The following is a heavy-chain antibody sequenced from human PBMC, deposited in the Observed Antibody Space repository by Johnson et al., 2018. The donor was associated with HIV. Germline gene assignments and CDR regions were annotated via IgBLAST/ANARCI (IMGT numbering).Heavy chain of an antibody. Sequence: VQLVESGGGLIQPGGSLRLSCAASGFTVRSNYMSWVRQAPGKGLEWVSVIYSGESTYYADTVRGRCTISRDNSKNTLYLQMNSLRAGDAAVYYCARDGHVSGSYHAFDIWGQGTMVTVSS. D-gene: IGHD1-26*01. J-gene: IGHJ3*02. V-gene: IGHV3-53*01. CDR3: ARDGHVSGSYHAFDI. CDR2: IYSGEST. CDR1: GFTVRSNY.